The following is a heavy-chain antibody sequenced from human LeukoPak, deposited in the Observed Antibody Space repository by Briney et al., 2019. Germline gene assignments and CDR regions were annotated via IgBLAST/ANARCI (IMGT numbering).Heavy chain of an antibody. Sequence: SETLTLTCAVSGGSVSGTNWWSWVRQPPGKGLEWLGQIFHRGGANYNPSLESRVTISVDKSKDQFSLTLTSVTAADTAVYYCARNADGGYYFDYWGQGTLVSVCS. V-gene: IGHV4-4*02. CDR3: ARNADGGYYFDY. D-gene: IGHD3-16*01. CDR1: GGSVSGTNW. J-gene: IGHJ4*02. CDR2: IFHRGGA.